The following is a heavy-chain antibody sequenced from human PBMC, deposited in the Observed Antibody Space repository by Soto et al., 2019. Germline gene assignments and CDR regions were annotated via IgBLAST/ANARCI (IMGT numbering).Heavy chain of an antibody. Sequence: PSEPLSLTCAVYGHSISRSNWWRWVRQPPGRGLEWIGSIYYGGSTYYSPSLKSRVTISVDTSKNQFSLKLSSVSAADTAVYCCARAYYDTNGYSLDTWGLGTLVTVSS. CDR1: GHSISRSNW. CDR3: ARAYYDTNGYSLDT. J-gene: IGHJ5*02. D-gene: IGHD3-16*01. V-gene: IGHV4-4*01. CDR2: IYYGGST.